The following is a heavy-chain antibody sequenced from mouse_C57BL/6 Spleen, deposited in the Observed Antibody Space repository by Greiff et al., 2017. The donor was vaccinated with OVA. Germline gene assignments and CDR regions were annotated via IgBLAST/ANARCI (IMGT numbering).Heavy chain of an antibody. D-gene: IGHD2-2*01. J-gene: IGHJ1*03. Sequence: EVKLMESGGGLVKPGGSLKLSCAASGFTFSSYAMSWVRQTPEKRLEWVATISDGGSYTYYPDNVKGRFTISRDNAKNNLYLQMSHLKSEDTAMYYCARDYGYDGYFDVWGTGTTVTVSS. CDR1: GFTFSSYA. CDR2: ISDGGSYT. CDR3: ARDYGYDGYFDV. V-gene: IGHV5-4*01.